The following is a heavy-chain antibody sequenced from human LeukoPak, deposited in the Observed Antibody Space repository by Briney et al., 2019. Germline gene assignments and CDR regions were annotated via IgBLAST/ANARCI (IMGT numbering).Heavy chain of an antibody. CDR2: ISYDGSNK. Sequence: PGGSLRLSCADSGFTFSRYWMNWVRQAPGKGLEWVAVISYDGSNKYYADSVKGRFTISRDNSKNTLYLQMNSLRAEDTAVYYCAKSPFGDYYDSSGYYHDYWGQGTLVTVSS. V-gene: IGHV3-30*18. D-gene: IGHD3-22*01. J-gene: IGHJ4*02. CDR1: GFTFSRYW. CDR3: AKSPFGDYYDSSGYYHDY.